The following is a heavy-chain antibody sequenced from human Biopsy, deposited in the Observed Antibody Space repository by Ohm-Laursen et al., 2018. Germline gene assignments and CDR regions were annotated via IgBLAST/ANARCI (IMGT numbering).Heavy chain of an antibody. CDR1: GYTFTSHY. Sequence: SVSASCKVSGYTFTSHYINCARQATGQGLEWMGWMSPSTGNTVYAQRFQDRVTMTSDTSTGTAYMELTSLTSDDTAVYFCARWETTLGRSLDSWGQGTLVAVSS. V-gene: IGHV1-8*01. CDR3: ARWETTLGRSLDS. D-gene: IGHD1-26*01. J-gene: IGHJ4*02. CDR2: MSPSTGNT.